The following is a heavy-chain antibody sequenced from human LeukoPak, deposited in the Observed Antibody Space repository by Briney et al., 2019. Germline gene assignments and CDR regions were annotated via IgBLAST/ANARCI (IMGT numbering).Heavy chain of an antibody. J-gene: IGHJ4*02. V-gene: IGHV1-69*01. CDR2: IIPIFGTA. D-gene: IGHD6-6*01. Sequence: SVKISCKASGGTFSSYATSWVRQAPGQGLEWMGGIIPIFGTANYAQKFQGRVTITADESTSTAYMELSSLRSEDTAVYYCAVEYSSSIGSYFDYWGQGTLVTVSS. CDR3: AVEYSSSIGSYFDY. CDR1: GGTFSSYA.